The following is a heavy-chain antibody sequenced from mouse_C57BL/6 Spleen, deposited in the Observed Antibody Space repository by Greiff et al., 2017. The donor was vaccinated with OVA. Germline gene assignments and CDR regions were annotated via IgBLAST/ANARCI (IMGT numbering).Heavy chain of an antibody. J-gene: IGHJ2*01. CDR1: GYTFTTYP. CDR2: FHPYNDDT. V-gene: IGHV1-47*01. D-gene: IGHD1-1*01. Sequence: VMLVESGAELVKPGASVKMSCKASGYTFTTYPIEWMKQNHGKSLEWIGNFHPYNDDTKYNEKFKGKATLTVEKSSSTVYLELSRLTSDDSAVYYCARGNYYGSSPFDYWGQGTTLTVSS. CDR3: ARGNYYGSSPFDY.